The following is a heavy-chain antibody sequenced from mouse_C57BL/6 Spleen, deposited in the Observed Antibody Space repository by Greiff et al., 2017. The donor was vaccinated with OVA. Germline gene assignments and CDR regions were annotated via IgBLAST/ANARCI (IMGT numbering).Heavy chain of an antibody. V-gene: IGHV1-50*01. CDR1: GYTFTSYW. CDR3: AITTVAPYYFDY. CDR2: IDPSDSYT. Sequence: VQLQQPGAELVKPGASVKLSCKASGYTFTSYWMQWVKQRPGQGLEWIGEIDPSDSYTNYNQKFKGKATLTVDTSSSTAYMQLSSLTSEDSAVYYCAITTVAPYYFDYWGQGTTLTVSS. J-gene: IGHJ2*01. D-gene: IGHD1-1*01.